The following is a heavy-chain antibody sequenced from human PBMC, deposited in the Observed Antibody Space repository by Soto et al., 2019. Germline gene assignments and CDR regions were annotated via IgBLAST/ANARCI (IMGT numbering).Heavy chain of an antibody. V-gene: IGHV4-59*08. J-gene: IGHJ4*02. Sequence: SETLSLTCTVSGGSISSYYWSWIRQPPGKGLEWIGYIYYSGSPCYNPSLKSRVTISVDTSKNQFSLKLSSVTAADTAVYFCASETMRATYNSWGQGTLVTVSS. CDR3: ASETMRATYNS. D-gene: IGHD2-2*01. CDR1: GGSISSYY. CDR2: IYYSGSP.